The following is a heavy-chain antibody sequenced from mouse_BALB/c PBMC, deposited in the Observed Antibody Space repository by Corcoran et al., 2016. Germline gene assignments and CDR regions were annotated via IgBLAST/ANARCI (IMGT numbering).Heavy chain of an antibody. CDR3: ARSYYCSSMDY. D-gene: IGHD1-1*01. CDR2: INTYTGEP. J-gene: IGHJ4*01. V-gene: IGHV9-1*02. Sequence: QIQLVQSGPELKKPGETVKISCKASGYTFTNYGMNWVKQAPGKGLKWMGWINTYTGEPTYADDFKGRFAFSLETSASTAYLQINNLKNEDMATYFCARSYYCSSMDYWGQGTSVTVSS. CDR1: GYTFTNYG.